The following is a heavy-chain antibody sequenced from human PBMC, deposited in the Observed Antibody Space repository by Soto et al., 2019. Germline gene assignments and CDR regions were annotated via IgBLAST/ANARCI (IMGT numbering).Heavy chain of an antibody. Sequence: LSLTCAVNGGSFSGFYWTWIRQSPWRGLEWIGEINHSGSARYSPSLKSRVTISLDTSNNQFSLKLSSVTAADTAVYYCSRTPYRRQLVRYYYYGLDVWGQGTTVTVSS. D-gene: IGHD1-1*01. V-gene: IGHV4-34*01. CDR2: INHSGSA. J-gene: IGHJ6*02. CDR3: SRTPYRRQLVRYYYYGLDV. CDR1: GGSFSGFY.